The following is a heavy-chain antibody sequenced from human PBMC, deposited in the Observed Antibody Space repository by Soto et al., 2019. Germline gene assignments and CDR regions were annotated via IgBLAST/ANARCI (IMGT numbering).Heavy chain of an antibody. D-gene: IGHD6-19*01. CDR3: ARVSPPTSSGWYFFDY. CDR1: GYTFTSYY. CDR2: INPSGGST. V-gene: IGHV1-46*01. Sequence: ASVKVSCKASGYTFTSYYMHWVRQAPGQGLEWMGIINPSGGSTSYAQKFQGRVTMTRDTSTSTVYMELSSLRSEDTAVHYCARVSPPTSSGWYFFDYWGQGTLVTVSS. J-gene: IGHJ4*02.